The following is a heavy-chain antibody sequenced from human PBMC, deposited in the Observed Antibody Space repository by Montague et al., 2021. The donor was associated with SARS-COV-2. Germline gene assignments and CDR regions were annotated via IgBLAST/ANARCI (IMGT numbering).Heavy chain of an antibody. V-gene: IGHV3-21*01. D-gene: IGHD5-18*01. CDR3: ARAPEWMQLDGMDV. Sequence: SLRLSCAASGFTFSSYSMNWVRQAPGKGLEWVSSISSSRYIYYADSVTGRFTISRDNAKNSLYLPMNSLRAEDTAVYYCARAPEWMQLDGMDVWGQGTTVTVSS. CDR2: ISSSRYI. J-gene: IGHJ6*02. CDR1: GFTFSSYS.